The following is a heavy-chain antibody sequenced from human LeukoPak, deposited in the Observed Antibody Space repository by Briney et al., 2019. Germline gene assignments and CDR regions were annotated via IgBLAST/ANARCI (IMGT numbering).Heavy chain of an antibody. Sequence: GESLKISCKGSGYDFTIYWIAWVRQMPGKGLEWMGIICPGDSDTRYSPSFQGQVTISADKSISTAYLQWSSLKASDTAMYYCARHDRGYYFGLGVWGQGTTVTVSS. V-gene: IGHV5-51*01. J-gene: IGHJ6*02. CDR1: GYDFTIYW. CDR2: ICPGDSDT. CDR3: ARHDRGYYFGLGV.